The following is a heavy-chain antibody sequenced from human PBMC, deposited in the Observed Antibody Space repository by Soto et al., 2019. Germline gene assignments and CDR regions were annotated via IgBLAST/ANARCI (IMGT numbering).Heavy chain of an antibody. J-gene: IGHJ4*02. CDR1: GYTFTSYA. D-gene: IGHD6-19*01. V-gene: IGHV1-3*01. CDR3: AKDRLQWLVLRDPDY. Sequence: QVQLVQSGAEVKKPGASVKVSCKASGYTFTSYAMHWVRQAPGQRLEWMGWINAGNGNTKYSQKFQGRVTITRDTSASTAYMELSSLRSEDTAVYYCAKDRLQWLVLRDPDYWGQGTLVTVSS. CDR2: INAGNGNT.